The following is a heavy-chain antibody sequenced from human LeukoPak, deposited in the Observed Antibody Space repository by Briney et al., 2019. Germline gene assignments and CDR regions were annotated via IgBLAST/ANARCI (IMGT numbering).Heavy chain of an antibody. CDR3: ARDRDNYDFWRCYSSFDY. Sequence: SETLSLTCAVSGGSISSYYWSWIRQPPGKGLEWIGDMYYSGSTNYNPSLKSRVTISVDTYKNHFSLMLISMTAADTALFYCARDRDNYDFWRCYSSFDYWGQGTLVTVSS. D-gene: IGHD3-3*01. J-gene: IGHJ4*02. CDR1: GGSISSYY. V-gene: IGHV4-59*12. CDR2: MYYSGST.